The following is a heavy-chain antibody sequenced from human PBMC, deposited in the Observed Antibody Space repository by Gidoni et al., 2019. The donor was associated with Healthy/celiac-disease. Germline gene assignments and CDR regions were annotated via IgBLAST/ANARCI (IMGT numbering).Heavy chain of an antibody. Sequence: WIRQPPGKALEWLALIYWNDDKRFRPSLKTRLTITKDTSKNQVVLTMTNMDPVDTATYYCAPNGAALGDYWGQGTLVTVSS. CDR3: APNGAALGDY. V-gene: IGHV2-5*01. CDR2: IYWNDDK. J-gene: IGHJ4*02. D-gene: IGHD1-26*01.